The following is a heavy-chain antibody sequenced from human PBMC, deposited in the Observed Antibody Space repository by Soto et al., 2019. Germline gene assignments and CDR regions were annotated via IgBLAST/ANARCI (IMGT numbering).Heavy chain of an antibody. V-gene: IGHV1-18*01. Sequence: QVQLVQSGAEVKKPGASVKVSCKASGYTFTSYGISWVRQTPGQGLEWMGRISAYNGNTNYAQQLQGRVTMTTDTSTGTADLEFRSLRCDDTAVYYCARVGPEWDLLHYFDYWGQGTLVTVSS. CDR3: ARVGPEWDLLHYFDY. CDR2: ISAYNGNT. CDR1: GYTFTSYG. J-gene: IGHJ4*02. D-gene: IGHD1-26*01.